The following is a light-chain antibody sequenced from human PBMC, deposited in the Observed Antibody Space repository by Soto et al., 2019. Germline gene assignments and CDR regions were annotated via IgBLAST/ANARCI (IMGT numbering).Light chain of an antibody. CDR1: SSDVGGYNY. V-gene: IGLV2-8*01. CDR3: SSYAGSNNFV. CDR2: EVT. Sequence: QSVLAQPPSASVSPGQSVTISCTGTSSDVGGYNYVSWYQQHPGKAPKLMISEVTKRLSGVPDRFSGSKSGNTASLTVSGLQAEDEAEYYCSSYAGSNNFVFGTGTKVTVL. J-gene: IGLJ1*01.